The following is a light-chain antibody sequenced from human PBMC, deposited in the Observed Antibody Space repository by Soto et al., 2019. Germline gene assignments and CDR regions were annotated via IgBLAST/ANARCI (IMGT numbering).Light chain of an antibody. CDR3: HSYDSSLSAR. Sequence: QSVLTQPPSVSGAPWQRVTISCTGSSSNIGAGYDVHWYQQLPGTAPKLLIYGNSNRPSGVPDLFSGSKSGTSASLAITGLQAEDEADYYCHSYDSSLSARFGGGTKVTVL. V-gene: IGLV1-40*01. J-gene: IGLJ3*02. CDR2: GNS. CDR1: SSNIGAGYD.